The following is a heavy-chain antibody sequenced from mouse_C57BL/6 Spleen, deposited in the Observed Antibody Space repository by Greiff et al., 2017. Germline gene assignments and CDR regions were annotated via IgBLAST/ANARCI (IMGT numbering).Heavy chain of an antibody. D-gene: IGHD1-1*01. Sequence: VQLKESGGGLVKPGGSLKLSCAASGFTFSSYAMSWVRQTPEKRLEWVATISDGGSYTYYPDNVKGRFTISRDNAKNNLYLQMSRLKSEDTAMYYCARDLGGSSPWYFDVWGTGTTVTVSS. J-gene: IGHJ1*03. CDR1: GFTFSSYA. V-gene: IGHV5-4*01. CDR2: ISDGGSYT. CDR3: ARDLGGSSPWYFDV.